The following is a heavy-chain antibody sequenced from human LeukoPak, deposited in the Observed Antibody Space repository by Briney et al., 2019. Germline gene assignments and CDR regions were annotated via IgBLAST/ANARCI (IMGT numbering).Heavy chain of an antibody. CDR3: ARKASHWFDL. CDR1: GGSISSHY. Sequence: PSETLSLTCTVSGGSISSHYWSWIRQTPGKGQEWIGYIYYSGSTNYNPSLKSRVTMSIDTSKDEFSLKLSSVTAANTAVYYCARKASHWFDLWGQGALVTASS. V-gene: IGHV4-59*08. CDR2: IYYSGST. J-gene: IGHJ5*02.